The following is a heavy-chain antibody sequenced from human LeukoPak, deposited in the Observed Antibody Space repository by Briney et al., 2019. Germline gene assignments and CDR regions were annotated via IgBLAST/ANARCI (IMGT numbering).Heavy chain of an antibody. V-gene: IGHV1-18*03. CDR2: RSAYNGNT. CDR1: GYTFTSYG. D-gene: IGHD5-12*01. CDR3: ARWGGLYSGYDYYFDY. Sequence: GASVKVSCKACGYTFTSYGISWVRQAPGQGLEWMGWRSAYNGNTNYAHKLQGRVTMTTDTSTSTAYMELRSLRSDDMAVYYCARWGGLYSGYDYYFDYWVQGTLVTVSS. J-gene: IGHJ4*02.